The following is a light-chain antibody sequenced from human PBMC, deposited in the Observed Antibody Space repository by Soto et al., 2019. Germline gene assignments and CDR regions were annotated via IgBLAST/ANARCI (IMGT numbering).Light chain of an antibody. CDR2: SNN. J-gene: IGLJ3*02. CDR3: AAWDDSLNGQV. Sequence: QSVLTQPPSASGTPGQRVTISCSGSSSNIGSNTVNWYQQLPGTAPKLLIYSNNQRPSGVPDRFSGSKSGTSGSLAISGLQSEDEADYYCAAWDDSLNGQVFGGGTQLTVL. CDR1: SSNIGSNT. V-gene: IGLV1-44*01.